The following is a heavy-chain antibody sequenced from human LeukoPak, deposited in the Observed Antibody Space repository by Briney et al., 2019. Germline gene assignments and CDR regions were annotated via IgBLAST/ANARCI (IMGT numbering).Heavy chain of an antibody. CDR3: ARNTETAIPLPYYFDY. J-gene: IGHJ4*02. Sequence: ASVKVSCKASGYTFTSYGISWVRQAPGQGLEWMGWISAYNGNTNYAQKLQGRVTITRDTSASTAYMDLSSLRSEDTAVYYCARNTETAIPLPYYFDYWGQGTLVTVFS. CDR2: ISAYNGNT. D-gene: IGHD2-21*02. CDR1: GYTFTSYG. V-gene: IGHV1-18*01.